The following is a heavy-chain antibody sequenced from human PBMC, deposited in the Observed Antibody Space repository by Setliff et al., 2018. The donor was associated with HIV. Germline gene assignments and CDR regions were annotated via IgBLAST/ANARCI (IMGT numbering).Heavy chain of an antibody. CDR2: INAGNGDT. CDR1: EYTFTLYG. CDR3: ARGFSVYSSSDPLLNWFDP. V-gene: IGHV1-3*01. D-gene: IGHD6-6*01. J-gene: IGHJ5*02. Sequence: ASVKVSCKASEYTFTLYGIHWVRQAPGQRPEWVGWINAGNGDTEYSQKFQGRVTITRDTSASTAYMELSSLRSEDTAVYYCARGFSVYSSSDPLLNWFDPWGQGTLVTVSS.